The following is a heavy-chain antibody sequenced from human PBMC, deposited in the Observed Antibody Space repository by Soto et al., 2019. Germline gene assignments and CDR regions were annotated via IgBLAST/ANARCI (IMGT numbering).Heavy chain of an antibody. D-gene: IGHD5-18*01. V-gene: IGHV3-23*01. CDR3: ANSIYRGYSYGSHDY. Sequence: PGGSLRLSCAASGFTFSSYAMSWVRQAPGKGLEWVSAISGSGGSTYYADSVKGRFTISRDNSKNTLYLQMNSLRAEDTAVYYCANSIYRGYSYGSHDYWGQGTLVTVSS. CDR1: GFTFSSYA. J-gene: IGHJ4*02. CDR2: ISGSGGST.